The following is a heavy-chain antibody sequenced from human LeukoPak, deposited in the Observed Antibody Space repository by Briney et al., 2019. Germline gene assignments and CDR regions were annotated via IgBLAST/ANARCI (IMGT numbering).Heavy chain of an antibody. J-gene: IGHJ5*02. D-gene: IGHD3-10*01. CDR3: ARDYSGSPHSSGFDP. CDR2: IYTSGST. CDR1: GGSISSYY. Sequence: SETLPLTCTVSGGSISSYYWSWIRQPAGKGLEWIGRIYTSGSTNYNPSLKSRVTMSVDTSKNQFSLKLSSVTAADTAVYYCARDYSGSPHSSGFDPWGQAIVVAVSS. V-gene: IGHV4-4*07.